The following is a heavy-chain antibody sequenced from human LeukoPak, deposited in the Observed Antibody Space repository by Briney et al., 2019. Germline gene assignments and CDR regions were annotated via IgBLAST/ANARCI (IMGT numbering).Heavy chain of an antibody. CDR2: ISGSDGST. Sequence: GGSLRLSCAASGFTFSSYAMSWVRQAPGKGLEWVSGISGSDGSTYYADSVKGRFTISRDNSKNTVYLQMNSLRAKDTAVYYCAKIDSSSPRRTFDYWGQGTLVTVSS. V-gene: IGHV3-23*01. CDR3: AKIDSSSPRRTFDY. J-gene: IGHJ4*02. CDR1: GFTFSSYA. D-gene: IGHD6-13*01.